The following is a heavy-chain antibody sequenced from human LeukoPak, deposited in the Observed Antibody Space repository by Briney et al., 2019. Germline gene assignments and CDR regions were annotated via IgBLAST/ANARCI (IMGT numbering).Heavy chain of an antibody. D-gene: IGHD2-8*01. CDR1: GGSFSGYY. V-gene: IGHV4-34*01. CDR2: INHSGST. J-gene: IGHJ4*02. Sequence: SETLSLTCAVYGGSFSGYYWSWIRQPPGKGLEWIGEINHSGSTNYNPSLKSRVTISVDTSKNQFSLKLSSVTAADTAVYYCAREPLGYCTNGVCYKGLVVDCWGQGTLVTVSS. CDR3: AREPLGYCTNGVCYKGLVVDC.